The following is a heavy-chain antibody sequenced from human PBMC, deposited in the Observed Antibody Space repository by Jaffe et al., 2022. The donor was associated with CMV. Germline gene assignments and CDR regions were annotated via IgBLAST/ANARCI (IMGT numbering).Heavy chain of an antibody. V-gene: IGHV4-59*01. CDR3: ARVARGVTGDWFDP. D-gene: IGHD7-27*01. CDR2: IYYSGST. CDR1: GGSISSYY. Sequence: QVQLQESGPGLVKPSETLSLTCTVSGGSISSYYWSWIRQPPGKGLEWIGYIYYSGSTNYNPSLKSRVTISVDTSKNQFSLKLSSVTAADTAVYYCARVARGVTGDWFDPWGQGTLVTVSS. J-gene: IGHJ5*02.